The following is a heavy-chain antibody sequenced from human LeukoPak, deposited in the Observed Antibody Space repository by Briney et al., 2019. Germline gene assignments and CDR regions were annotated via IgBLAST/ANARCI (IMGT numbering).Heavy chain of an antibody. CDR3: ARGLVGAHYFDY. CDR2: IYYSGNT. D-gene: IGHD1-26*01. Sequence: SETLSLTCTVSGGSISSSFYYWGWIRQPPGKGLEWIGNIYYSGNTYYNPSLKSRVTISVDTSKNQFSLKLSSVTAADTAVYYCARGLVGAHYFDYWGQGTLVTVSS. J-gene: IGHJ4*02. V-gene: IGHV4-39*07. CDR1: GGSISSSFYY.